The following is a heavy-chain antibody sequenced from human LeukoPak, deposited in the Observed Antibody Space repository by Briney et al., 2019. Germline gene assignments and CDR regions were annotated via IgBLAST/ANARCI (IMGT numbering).Heavy chain of an antibody. V-gene: IGHV3-21*01. CDR2: ISSSSSYI. Sequence: GGSLRLSCAASGFTFSSYSMNWVRQAPGKGLEWVSSISSSSSYIYYADSVKGRFTISRDNAKNSLYLQMNSLRAEDTAVYYCARRGEKVDTAYNWFDPWGQGTLVTVSS. J-gene: IGHJ5*02. CDR3: ARRGEKVDTAYNWFDP. CDR1: GFTFSSYS. D-gene: IGHD5-18*01.